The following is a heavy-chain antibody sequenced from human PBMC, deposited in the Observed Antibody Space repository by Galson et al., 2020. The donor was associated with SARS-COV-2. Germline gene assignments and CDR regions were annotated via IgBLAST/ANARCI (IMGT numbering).Heavy chain of an antibody. V-gene: IGHV1-18*04. Sequence: ASVTVSCMPSGYSFTNHGISWLRQAPGQRPEWVGWVSGDNRNTNYGQNFQGRVTMTTDTSTSIAYMELRSLRSDDTAVYYCATDKDVFYDCWGQRTLVTVSS. J-gene: IGHJ4*02. CDR2: VSGDNRNT. CDR3: ATDKDVFYDC. CDR1: GYSFTNHG.